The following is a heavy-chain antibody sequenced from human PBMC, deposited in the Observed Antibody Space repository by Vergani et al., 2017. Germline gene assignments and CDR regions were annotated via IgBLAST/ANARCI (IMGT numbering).Heavy chain of an antibody. CDR2: IYHSGRT. V-gene: IGHV4-38-2*01. CDR3: ARPGPYSSGWYYFDY. Sequence: QVQLQESGPGLVKPSETLSLTCVVSGYSISSAYYWGWIRQPPGKGLEWIGSIYHSGRTHYNPSLKSRVTISIDTSKNQFSLKLTSVTATDTAVYYCARPGPYSSGWYYFDYWGQGTLVTVSS. J-gene: IGHJ4*02. D-gene: IGHD6-19*01. CDR1: GYSISSAYY.